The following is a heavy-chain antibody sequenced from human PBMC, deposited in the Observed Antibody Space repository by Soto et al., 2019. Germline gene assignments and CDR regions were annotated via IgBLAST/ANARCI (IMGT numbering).Heavy chain of an antibody. J-gene: IGHJ6*04. D-gene: IGHD2-15*01. CDR3: ARIGLAATDVDV. V-gene: IGHV4-39*01. CDR2: IYYSGST. CDR1: GGSISSSSYY. Sequence: SETLSLTCTVSGGSISSSSYYWGWIRQPPGKGLEWIGSIYYSGSTYYNPSLKSRVTISVDTSKNQFSLKLSSVTAADTAVYYCARIGLAATDVDVWGKGTTVTVSS.